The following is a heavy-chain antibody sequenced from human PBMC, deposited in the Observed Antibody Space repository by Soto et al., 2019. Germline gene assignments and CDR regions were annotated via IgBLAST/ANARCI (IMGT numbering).Heavy chain of an antibody. V-gene: IGHV3-23*01. CDR1: GFTFSSYA. CDR2: ISGSGGST. J-gene: IGHJ5*02. CDR3: AKDLGIFGVVTQINNWFDP. D-gene: IGHD3-3*01. Sequence: GGSLRLSCAASGFTFSSYAMSWVRQAPGKGLEWVSAISGSGGSTYYADSVKGRFTISRDNSKNTLYLQMNSLRAEDTAVYYCAKDLGIFGVVTQINNWFDPWGQGTLVTVSS.